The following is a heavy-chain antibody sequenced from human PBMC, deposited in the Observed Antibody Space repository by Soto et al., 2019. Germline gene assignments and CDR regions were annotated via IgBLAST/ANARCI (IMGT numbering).Heavy chain of an antibody. D-gene: IGHD6-19*01. CDR2: INPSGGST. V-gene: IGHV1-46*01. J-gene: IGHJ3*02. CDR1: GYTFTSYY. CDR3: ARAHTPIIAVAGDAFDI. Sequence: ASVKVSCKATGYTFTSYYMHWVRQAPGQGREWMGIINPSGGSTSYAQKFQGIVTMTSDTPTSTVYMELSSLRSEDTAVYYCARAHTPIIAVAGDAFDIWGQGTMVTVSS.